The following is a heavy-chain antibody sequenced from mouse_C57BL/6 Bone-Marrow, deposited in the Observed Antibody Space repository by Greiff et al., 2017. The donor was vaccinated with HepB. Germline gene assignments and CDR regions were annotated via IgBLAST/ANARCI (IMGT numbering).Heavy chain of an antibody. Sequence: EVQRVESGGGLVKPGGSLKLSCAASGFTFSSYAMSWVRQTPEKRLEWVATISAGGSYTYYPDNVKGRFTISRDKAKNNLYLQMSHLKSEDTAMYFCASPYGYDAAYWGPGTLVTVSA. CDR1: GFTFSSYA. J-gene: IGHJ3*01. V-gene: IGHV5-4*01. D-gene: IGHD2-2*01. CDR2: ISAGGSYT. CDR3: ASPYGYDAAY.